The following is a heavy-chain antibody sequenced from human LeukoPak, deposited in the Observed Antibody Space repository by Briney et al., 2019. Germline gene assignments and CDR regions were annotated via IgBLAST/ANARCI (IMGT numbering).Heavy chain of an antibody. J-gene: IGHJ4*02. CDR1: GYTVTSYN. V-gene: IGHV1-46*01. D-gene: IGHD6-19*01. CDR3: ARDKKRSCWFDY. CDR2: INPSCGST. Sequence: ASVKVSCKASGYTVTSYNMHWVRQAPAQGLEWMGIINPSCGSTSYAQQFQGRVTMTRETSTSTVSTELSSLRSEDTVVYFCARDKKRSCWFDYWGQGTLGTVSS.